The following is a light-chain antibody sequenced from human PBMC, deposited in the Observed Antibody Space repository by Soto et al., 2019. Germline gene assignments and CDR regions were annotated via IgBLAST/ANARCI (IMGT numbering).Light chain of an antibody. CDR3: RSYTSSRSLVV. Sequence: QSALTQPASVSGSPGQSITLSCTGTSSDVGGYNYVSWYQQHPGKAPKVMIYDVSNRPSGVSNRFSGSKSGNTASLTISGLQAEDEADYYCRSYTSSRSLVVFGGGTKLTVL. CDR1: SSDVGGYNY. CDR2: DVS. J-gene: IGLJ2*01. V-gene: IGLV2-14*03.